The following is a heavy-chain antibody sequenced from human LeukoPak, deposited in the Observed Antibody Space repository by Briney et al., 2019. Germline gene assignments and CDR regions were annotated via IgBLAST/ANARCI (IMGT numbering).Heavy chain of an antibody. D-gene: IGHD2-21*02. CDR2: IYYSGST. V-gene: IGHV4-59*01. CDR3: ARTPAYCGGDCFPRYYFDY. Sequence: MPSETLSLTCTVSGGSINSYYWNWIRQPPGKGLEWIGYIYYSGSTNYNPSLKSRVTISVDTSKNQFSLKLSSVTAADTAVYYCARTPAYCGGDCFPRYYFDYWGQGTLVTVSS. CDR1: GGSINSYY. J-gene: IGHJ4*02.